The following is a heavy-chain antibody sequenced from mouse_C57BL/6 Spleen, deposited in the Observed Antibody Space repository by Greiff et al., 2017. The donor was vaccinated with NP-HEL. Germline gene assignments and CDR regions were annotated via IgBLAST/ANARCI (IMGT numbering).Heavy chain of an antibody. D-gene: IGHD2-3*01. Sequence: VQLQESGAELVRPGTSVKVSCKASGYAFTNYLIEWVKQRPGQGLEWIGVINPGSGGTNYNEKFKGKATLTADKSSSTAYMQLSSLTSEDSAVYFCARGGWLLDWYFDVWGTGTTVTVSS. V-gene: IGHV1-54*01. J-gene: IGHJ1*03. CDR1: GYAFTNYL. CDR2: INPGSGGT. CDR3: ARGGWLLDWYFDV.